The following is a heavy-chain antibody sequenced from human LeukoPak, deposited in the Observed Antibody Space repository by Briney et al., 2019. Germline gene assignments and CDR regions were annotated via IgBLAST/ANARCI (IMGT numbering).Heavy chain of an antibody. J-gene: IGHJ4*02. V-gene: IGHV1-3*01. D-gene: IGHD3-10*01. CDR1: GYTFTSYA. CDR2: INAGNGNT. CDR3: ARGTAGYYYGSGSYNH. Sequence: ASVKVSCKASGYTFTSYAMHWVRQAPGQRLEWMGWINAGNGNTKYSQKFQGRVTITRDTSASTAYMELSSLRSEDTAVYYCARGTAGYYYGSGSYNHWGQGTLVTVSS.